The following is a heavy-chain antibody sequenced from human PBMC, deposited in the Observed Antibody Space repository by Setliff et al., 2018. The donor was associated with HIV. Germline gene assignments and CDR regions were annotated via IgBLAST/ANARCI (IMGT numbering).Heavy chain of an antibody. CDR3: AREEGSITLFGVVIQGAFDI. J-gene: IGHJ3*02. Sequence: SVKVSCKASGGTFSSYAISWVRQAPGQGLEWMGGIIPILGIANYAQKFQGRVTITADKSTSTAYMGLSSLRSEDTAVYYCAREEGSITLFGVVIQGAFDIWGQGTMVTVSS. D-gene: IGHD3-3*01. CDR2: IIPILGIA. V-gene: IGHV1-69*10. CDR1: GGTFSSYA.